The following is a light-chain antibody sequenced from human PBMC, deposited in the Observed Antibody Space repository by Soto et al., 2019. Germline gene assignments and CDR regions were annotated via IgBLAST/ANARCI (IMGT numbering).Light chain of an antibody. CDR2: EVS. CDR1: SSDVGGYNY. V-gene: IGLV2-14*01. CDR3: SSYTSSGPWV. J-gene: IGLJ3*02. Sequence: QSVLTQPASVSGSPGQSITISCTGTSSDVGGYNYVSWYQQHPGKAPKLMIYEVSNRPSGVSNRFSGSKSGNTASLIISGLQAEDEADYYCSSYTSSGPWVFGGGTKLTVL.